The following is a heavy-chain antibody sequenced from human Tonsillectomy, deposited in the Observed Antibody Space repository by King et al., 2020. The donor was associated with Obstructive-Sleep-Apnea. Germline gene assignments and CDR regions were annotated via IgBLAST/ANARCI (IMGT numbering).Heavy chain of an antibody. CDR1: GGSISSSSYY. CDR2: IYYSGST. CDR3: CSAIAVAGTARLDY. D-gene: IGHD6-19*01. Sequence: QLQESGPGLVKPSETLSLTCTVSGGSISSSSYYWGWIRQPPGKGLEWIGSIYYSGSTYYNPSLKSRVTISVDTSKNQFSLKLSSVTAADTAVYYCCSAIAVAGTARLDYWGQGTLVTVSS. J-gene: IGHJ4*02. V-gene: IGHV4-39*07.